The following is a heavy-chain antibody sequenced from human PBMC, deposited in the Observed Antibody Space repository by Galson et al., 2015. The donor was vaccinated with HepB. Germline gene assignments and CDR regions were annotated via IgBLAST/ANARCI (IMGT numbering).Heavy chain of an antibody. Sequence: QSGAEVKKPGESLKISCKASGYTFTSYYMHWVRQAPGQGLEWMGTINPSGGSTSYAQKFQGRVTMTRDTSTSTVYMELSSLRSEDTAVYYCARDSSGPKYFQHWGQGTLVTVSS. CDR1: GYTFTSYY. CDR3: ARDSSGPKYFQH. D-gene: IGHD3-22*01. CDR2: INPSGGST. J-gene: IGHJ1*01. V-gene: IGHV1-46*03.